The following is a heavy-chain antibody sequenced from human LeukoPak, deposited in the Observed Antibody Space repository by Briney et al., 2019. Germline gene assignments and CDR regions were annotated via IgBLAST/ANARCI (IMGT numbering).Heavy chain of an antibody. Sequence: ASVKVSCKASGYTSTSYDINWVRQATGQGLEWMGWMNPNSGNTGYAQKFQGRVTMTRNTSISTAYMELSSLRSEDTAVYYCARPSSSWYYFDYWGQGTLVTVSS. CDR2: MNPNSGNT. D-gene: IGHD6-13*01. J-gene: IGHJ4*02. CDR3: ARPSSSWYYFDY. CDR1: GYTSTSYD. V-gene: IGHV1-8*01.